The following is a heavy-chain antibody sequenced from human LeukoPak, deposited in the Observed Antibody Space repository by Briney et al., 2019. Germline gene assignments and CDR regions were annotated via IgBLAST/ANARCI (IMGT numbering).Heavy chain of an antibody. D-gene: IGHD1-1*01. CDR3: ARGRVSSSTWYSTYYYYFYMDV. CDR2: IYTSGST. J-gene: IGHJ6*03. CDR1: GGSISSGSYY. Sequence: NPSETLSLTCTVSGGSISSGSYYWSWIRQPAGKGLEWIGRIYTSGSTNYNPSLKSRVTISVDTSKNQFSLKLSSVTAADTAVYYCARGRVSSSTWYSTYYYYFYMDVWGKGTTVTVSS. V-gene: IGHV4-61*02.